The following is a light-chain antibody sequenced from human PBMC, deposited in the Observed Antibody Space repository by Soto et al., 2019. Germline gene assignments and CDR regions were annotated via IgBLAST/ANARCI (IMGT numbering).Light chain of an antibody. CDR2: GAS. J-gene: IGKJ3*01. CDR1: QSVTRSF. Sequence: EIVLTQSPGTLSLSPGERVTLSCRASQSVTRSFLAWYQQKPGQAPRLLINGASSRATGIPDRFSGSGSGTDFTITISKLEPEDFAEYYSQQYDSTPQAFGPGGKQDIK. CDR3: QQYDSTPQA. V-gene: IGKV3-20*01.